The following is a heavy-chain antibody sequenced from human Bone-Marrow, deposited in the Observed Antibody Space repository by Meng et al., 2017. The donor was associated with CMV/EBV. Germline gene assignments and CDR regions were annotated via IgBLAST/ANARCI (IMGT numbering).Heavy chain of an antibody. V-gene: IGHV3-74*01. CDR3: ARGGVTTTGTTSYYYGMDV. Sequence: GESLKISCAASGFTFRTYWMHWVRQVPGKGLVWVSRVNSDATSTSYADSVKGRFTISRDNAKNMLFLQMTSLRVEDTAVYYCARGGVTTTGTTSYYYGMDVWGRGTTVTVSS. CDR2: VNSDATST. J-gene: IGHJ6*02. CDR1: GFTFRTYW. D-gene: IGHD1-1*01.